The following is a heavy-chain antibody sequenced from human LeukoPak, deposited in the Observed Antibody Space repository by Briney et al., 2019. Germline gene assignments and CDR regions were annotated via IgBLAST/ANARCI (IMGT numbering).Heavy chain of an antibody. D-gene: IGHD3-22*01. CDR3: ARGNNYYDSSGYYY. CDR1: GGSISSSSYY. V-gene: IGHV4-39*07. Sequence: PSETLSLTCTVSGGSISSSSYYWSWIRQPPGKGLEWIGEINHSGSTNYNPSLKSRVTISVDTSKNQFSLKLSSVTAADTAVYYCARGNNYYDSSGYYYWGQGTLVTVSS. CDR2: INHSGST. J-gene: IGHJ4*02.